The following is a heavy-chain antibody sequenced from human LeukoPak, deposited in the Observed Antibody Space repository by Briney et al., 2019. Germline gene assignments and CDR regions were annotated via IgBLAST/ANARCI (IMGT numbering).Heavy chain of an antibody. CDR1: GCSISSYY. J-gene: IGHJ3*02. V-gene: IGHV4-59*01. D-gene: IGHD4-17*01. CDR3: ARVPTGDAFDI. CDR2: IYYSGST. Sequence: PSETLSLTCTVSGCSISSYYWSWIRQPPGKGLEWIGYIYYSGSTNYNPSLKSRVTISVDTSKNQFSLKLSSVTAADTAVYYCARVPTGDAFDIWGQGTMVTVSS.